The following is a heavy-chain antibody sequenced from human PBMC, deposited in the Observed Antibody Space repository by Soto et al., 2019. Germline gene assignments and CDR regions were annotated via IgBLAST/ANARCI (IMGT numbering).Heavy chain of an antibody. D-gene: IGHD3-3*01. CDR2: IVPMFGTS. CDR3: NRGSEYDFWSGYL. Sequence: QERLVQSGAEVRKPGSSVKVPCKVTGGTSTRYAINWVRQAPGQGLEWMGGIVPMFGTSKYAQKFQGRVTITADTSTNIAYMELRSLRAEDTAGYYCNRGSEYDFWSGYLWGQGTLVSVSS. CDR1: GGTSTRYA. V-gene: IGHV1-69*06. J-gene: IGHJ4*02.